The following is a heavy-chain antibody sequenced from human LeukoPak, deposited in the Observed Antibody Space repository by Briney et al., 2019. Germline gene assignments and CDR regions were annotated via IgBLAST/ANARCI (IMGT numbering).Heavy chain of an antibody. CDR3: ARGEAFDV. CDR2: VYYTGNT. Sequence: SETLSLTCTVSGGFISSGDYYWNWIRQPPGKSLEWIGYVYYTGNTFYSPSLKSRVTISVDTSKNQFSLKLTSVTAADTAVYYCARGEAFDVWGQGTMFVVSS. J-gene: IGHJ3*01. CDR1: GGFISSGDYY. V-gene: IGHV4-30-4*01.